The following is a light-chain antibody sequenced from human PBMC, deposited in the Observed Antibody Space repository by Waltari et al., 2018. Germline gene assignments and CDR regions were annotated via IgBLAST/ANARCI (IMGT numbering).Light chain of an antibody. CDR2: WAS. V-gene: IGKV4-1*01. J-gene: IGKJ1*01. Sequence: DIVLTQSPDTLAVSLGERATINCKTSQSVLYRSNTKNYLAWYQQKPGQPPKLLVYWASTRDSGVPDRFSGSKSGTSASLAISGLRSEDEADYYCATWDDRLSFWVFGEGT. CDR3: ATWDDRLSFWV. CDR1: QSVLYRSNTKNY.